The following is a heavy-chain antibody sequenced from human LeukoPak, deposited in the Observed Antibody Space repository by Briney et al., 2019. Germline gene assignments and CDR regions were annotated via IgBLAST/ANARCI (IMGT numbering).Heavy chain of an antibody. CDR1: GFTFSSYG. Sequence: PGGSLRLSCAASGFTFSSYGMHWVRQAPGKGLEWVAVISYDGSNKYYADSVKGRFTISRDNSKNTLYLQMNSLRAEDTAVYYCARVNYYDSSGPIDYWGQGTLVTVSS. CDR3: ARVNYYDSSGPIDY. V-gene: IGHV3-30*03. J-gene: IGHJ4*02. CDR2: ISYDGSNK. D-gene: IGHD3-22*01.